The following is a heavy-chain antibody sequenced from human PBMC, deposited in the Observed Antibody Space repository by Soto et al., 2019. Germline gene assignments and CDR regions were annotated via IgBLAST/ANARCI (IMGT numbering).Heavy chain of an antibody. CDR1: GFTFSSYS. J-gene: IGHJ6*03. CDR2: ISSSSTI. CDR3: ASYGDYPNYYYYYYMDV. Sequence: PGGSLRLSCAASGFTFSSYSMNWVRQAPGKGLEWVSYISSSSTIYYADSVKGRFTISRDNAKNSLYLQMNSLRAEDTAVYYCASYGDYPNYYYYYYMDVWGKGTTVTVSS. D-gene: IGHD4-17*01. V-gene: IGHV3-48*01.